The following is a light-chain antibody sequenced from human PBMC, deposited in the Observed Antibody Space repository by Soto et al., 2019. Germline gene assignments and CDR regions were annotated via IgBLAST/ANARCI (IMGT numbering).Light chain of an antibody. J-gene: IGLJ2*01. CDR1: SSDVGGSNY. CDR3: NSYASGNTVV. Sequence: QSALTQPPSASGSPGQSVTLSCTGTSSDVGGSNYVSWYQQHPGKAPKLLIYEVSKRPSGVPDRFSGSKSGNTASLTVSGLQAEDEADYYCNSYASGNTVVFGGGTKLTVL. CDR2: EVS. V-gene: IGLV2-8*01.